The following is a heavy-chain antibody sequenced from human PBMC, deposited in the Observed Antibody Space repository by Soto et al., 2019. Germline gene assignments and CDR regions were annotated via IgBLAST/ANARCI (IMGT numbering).Heavy chain of an antibody. V-gene: IGHV1-2*02. CDR3: ARSSGSYSKWFDS. CDR1: GYTFTAYY. CDR2: TSPRTGGA. Sequence: GASVKVSCKTSGYTFTAYYMHWLRQAPGHGLEWLGWTSPRTGGAKYSHKFQGRVSMTRNTSITTAYMELTGLSTDDTAVYYCARSSGSYSKWFDSWGQGTLATFSS. D-gene: IGHD3-10*01. J-gene: IGHJ5*01.